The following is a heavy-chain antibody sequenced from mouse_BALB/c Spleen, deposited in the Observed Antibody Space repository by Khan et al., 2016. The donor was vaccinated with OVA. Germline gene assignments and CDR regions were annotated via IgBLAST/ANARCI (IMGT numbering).Heavy chain of an antibody. Sequence: EVQLVESGGGLVQPGGSRKLSCAASGFTFSDYGLAWVRQAPGKGPEWVAFISSLAYCIYYADTVTGRFTISRENAKNTLYLDMSSLRSEDTAMYYCARSWAMDDWGQGTSVTGAS. J-gene: IGHJ4*01. CDR2: ISSLAYCI. V-gene: IGHV5-15*02. CDR1: GFTFSDYG. CDR3: ARSWAMDD. D-gene: IGHD4-1*01.